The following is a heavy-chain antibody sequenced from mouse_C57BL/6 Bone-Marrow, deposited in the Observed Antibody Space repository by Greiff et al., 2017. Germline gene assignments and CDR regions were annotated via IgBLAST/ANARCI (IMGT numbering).Heavy chain of an antibody. CDR3: ARGLRGYFDV. V-gene: IGHV1-7*01. D-gene: IGHD3-1*01. CDR1: GYTFTSYW. Sequence: VQVVESGAELAKPGASVKLSCKASGYTFTSYWMHWVKQRPGQGLEWIGYINPSSGYTKYNQKFKDKATLTADKSSSTAYMQLSSLTYEDSAVYYCARGLRGYFDVWGTGTTVTVSS. J-gene: IGHJ1*03. CDR2: INPSSGYT.